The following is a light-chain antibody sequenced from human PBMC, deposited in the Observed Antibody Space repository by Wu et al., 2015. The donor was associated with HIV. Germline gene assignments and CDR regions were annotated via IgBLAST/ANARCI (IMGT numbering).Light chain of an antibody. CDR3: QQYHSWPPLT. J-gene: IGKJ4*01. CDR2: GAS. V-gene: IGKV3-15*01. Sequence: EIVLTQSPGTLSLSPGESVTLSCRASQSVSSSYLAWYQXKPGQAPRLLIYGASTRATDIPARFSGSGSETEFTLTISSMQSEDFAVYYCQQYHSWPPLTFGGGTKVEIK. CDR1: QSVSSSY.